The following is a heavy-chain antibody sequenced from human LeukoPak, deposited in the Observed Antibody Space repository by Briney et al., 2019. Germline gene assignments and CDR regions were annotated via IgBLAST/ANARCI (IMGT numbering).Heavy chain of an antibody. V-gene: IGHV4-34*01. CDR3: ARHHTGRSGWYARFDY. D-gene: IGHD6-19*01. CDR2: INHSGST. Sequence: SETLSLTCAVYGGSFSGYYWSWIRQPPGKGLEWIGEINHSGSTNYNPSLKSRVTISVDTSKNQFSLKLSSVTAADTAVYYCARHHTGRSGWYARFDYWGQGTLVTVSS. CDR1: GGSFSGYY. J-gene: IGHJ4*02.